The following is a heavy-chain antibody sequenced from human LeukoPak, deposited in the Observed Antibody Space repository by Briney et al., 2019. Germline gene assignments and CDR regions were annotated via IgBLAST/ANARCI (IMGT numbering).Heavy chain of an antibody. V-gene: IGHV3-33*01. CDR1: GFNFGHYG. CDR3: TREDDTSSHFGCLS. J-gene: IGHJ5*02. CDR2: ILSDATKTDYGDSKT. D-gene: IGHD3-3*01. Sequence: GGSLRLSCATSGFNFGHYGFHWVRQSPGKGLEGVAVILSDATKTDYGDSKTDYADSVKGRLTVSRDNSKPTVNLQMNSLRDEDTAVYYCTREDDTSSHFGCLSWGQGTLVTVSS.